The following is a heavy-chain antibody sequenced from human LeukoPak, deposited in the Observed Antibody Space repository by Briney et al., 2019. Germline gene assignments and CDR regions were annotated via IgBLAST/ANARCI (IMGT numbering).Heavy chain of an antibody. CDR1: GYTFTSYY. D-gene: IGHD1-26*01. V-gene: IGHV1-46*01. Sequence: GASVKVSCKASGYTFTSYYMHWERQAPGQGLEWMGIINPSGGSTSYAQKFQGRVTMTRDTSTSTVYMELSSLRSEDTAVYYCARDPLVGATNYYYGMDVWGQGTTVTVSS. CDR3: ARDPLVGATNYYYGMDV. CDR2: INPSGGST. J-gene: IGHJ6*02.